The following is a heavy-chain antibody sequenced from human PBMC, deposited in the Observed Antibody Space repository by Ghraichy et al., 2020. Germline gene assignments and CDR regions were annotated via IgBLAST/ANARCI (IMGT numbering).Heavy chain of an antibody. Sequence: SVKVSCKASGFTFTSSAMQWVRQARGQRLEWIGWIVVGSGNTNYAQKFQERVTITRDMSTSTAYMELSSLRSEDTAVYYCAANYGDHSWYFDLWGRGTLVTVSS. V-gene: IGHV1-58*02. D-gene: IGHD4-17*01. J-gene: IGHJ2*01. CDR3: AANYGDHSWYFDL. CDR2: IVVGSGNT. CDR1: GFTFTSSA.